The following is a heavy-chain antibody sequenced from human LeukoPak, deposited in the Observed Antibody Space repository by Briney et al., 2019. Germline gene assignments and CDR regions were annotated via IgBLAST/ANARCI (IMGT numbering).Heavy chain of an antibody. J-gene: IGHJ4*02. D-gene: IGHD4-23*01. CDR3: ARVATVGSLDN. Sequence: SVTVSCKASGYSFSTHGIRWVRQAPGEGREWMGGITPIFGATNYAQKFQGRLTITTDRSTSTAYMELNNLSSEDTALYYCARVATVGSLDNWGQGTLVTVSS. CDR1: GYSFSTHG. CDR2: ITPIFGAT. V-gene: IGHV1-69*05.